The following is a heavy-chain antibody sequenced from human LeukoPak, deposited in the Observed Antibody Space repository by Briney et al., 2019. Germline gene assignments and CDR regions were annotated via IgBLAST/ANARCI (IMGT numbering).Heavy chain of an antibody. CDR1: GGSITNDNYY. CDR3: ASMVRGVIITARMYYFDF. V-gene: IGHV4-39*01. J-gene: IGHJ4*02. D-gene: IGHD3-10*01. Sequence: SSETLSLTCTVSGGSITNDNYYWAWIRQPPGKGLEWLGSIHYSGSTYYNPSLKSRVTMSVDTSDNQFSLKLYSVTAADTAVYYCASMVRGVIITARMYYFDFWGQGTLVTVSS. CDR2: IHYSGST.